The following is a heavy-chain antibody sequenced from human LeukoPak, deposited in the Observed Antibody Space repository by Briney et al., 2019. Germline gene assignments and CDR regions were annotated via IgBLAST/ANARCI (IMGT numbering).Heavy chain of an antibody. J-gene: IGHJ5*02. D-gene: IGHD2-2*01. Sequence: GSLRLSCAASGFTFSSYAMSWGRPAPGKGLEWVSAISGSGGSTYYADSVKGRFTISRDNSKNTLYLQMNSLRAEDTAVYYCAKPLGPAEVNWFDPWGQGTLVTVSS. CDR3: AKPLGPAEVNWFDP. CDR1: GFTFSSYA. CDR2: ISGSGGST. V-gene: IGHV3-23*01.